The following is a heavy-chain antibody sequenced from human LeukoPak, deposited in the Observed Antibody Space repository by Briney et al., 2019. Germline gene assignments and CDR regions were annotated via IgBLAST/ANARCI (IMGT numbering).Heavy chain of an antibody. CDR1: GGSITRSSYY. Sequence: PSETLSLTCTLSGGSITRSSYYWGWIRQPPGKGLEWIGSVYYSGSTYYNPPLKSRVTISLDTSKNQFSLKLSSVTAADTAVYYCARRAMDGDDYWGQGTLVTVSS. J-gene: IGHJ4*02. D-gene: IGHD3-10*02. CDR3: ARRAMDGDDY. V-gene: IGHV4-39*01. CDR2: VYYSGST.